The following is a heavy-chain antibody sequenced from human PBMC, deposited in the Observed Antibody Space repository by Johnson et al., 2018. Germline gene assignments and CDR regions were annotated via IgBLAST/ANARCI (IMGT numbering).Heavy chain of an antibody. D-gene: IGHD3-22*01. J-gene: IGHJ1*01. CDR3: AKVAFPDSNFHYFHH. CDR1: GFIFDDYA. CDR2: ISGNSGKI. Sequence: VQLVESGGGLVQPGRSLRLSCAGSGFIFDDYAMHWVRQAPGKGLEWVSGISGNSGKIDYAESVKGRFIISRDNPRRSRYLQMNSLRDEDTAFYYCAKVAFPDSNFHYFHHWGQGTLVTVSS. V-gene: IGHV3-9*01.